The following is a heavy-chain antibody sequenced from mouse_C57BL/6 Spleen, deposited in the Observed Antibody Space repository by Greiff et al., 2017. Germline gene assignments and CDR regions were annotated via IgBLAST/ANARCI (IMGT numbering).Heavy chain of an antibody. CDR1: GYSITSGYY. Sequence: EVKLQESGPGLVKPSQSLSLTCSVTGYSITSGYYWNWIRQFPGNKLEWMGYISYDGSNNYNPSLKNRISITRDTSKNQFFLKLNSVTTEDTATYYCARGGPYGSGAAWFAYWGQGTLVTVSA. CDR2: ISYDGSN. CDR3: ARGGPYGSGAAWFAY. J-gene: IGHJ3*01. V-gene: IGHV3-6*01. D-gene: IGHD1-1*01.